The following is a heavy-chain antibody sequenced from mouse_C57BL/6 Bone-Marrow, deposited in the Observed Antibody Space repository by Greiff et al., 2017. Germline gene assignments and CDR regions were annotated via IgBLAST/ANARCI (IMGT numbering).Heavy chain of an antibody. V-gene: IGHV1-81*01. CDR2: IYPRSGNT. CDR3: ASLYDGYSAWFAY. Sequence: QVQLKQSGAELARPGASVKLSCKASGYTFTSYGISWVKQRTGQGLEWIGEIYPRSGNTYYNEKFKGKATLTADKSYSTAYMELRSLTSEDSAVYFCASLYDGYSAWFAYWGQGTLVTVSA. CDR1: GYTFTSYG. J-gene: IGHJ3*01. D-gene: IGHD2-3*01.